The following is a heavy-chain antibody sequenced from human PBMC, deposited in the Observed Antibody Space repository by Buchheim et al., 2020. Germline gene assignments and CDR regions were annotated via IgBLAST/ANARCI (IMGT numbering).Heavy chain of an antibody. D-gene: IGHD3-10*01. CDR1: GFTFSSYG. V-gene: IGHV3-33*01. Sequence: QVQLVESGGGVVQPGRSLRLSCAASGFTFSSYGMHWVRQAPGKGLEWVAVIWYDGSNKYYADSVKGRFTISRDNSKNTLYLQMNSLRAEDTAVYYCARDYYGSGSYHYYGMDVWGKGTT. CDR3: ARDYYGSGSYHYYGMDV. CDR2: IWYDGSNK. J-gene: IGHJ6*04.